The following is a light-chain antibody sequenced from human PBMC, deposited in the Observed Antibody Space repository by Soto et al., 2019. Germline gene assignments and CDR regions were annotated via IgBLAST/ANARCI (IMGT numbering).Light chain of an antibody. CDR1: QSVSSN. J-gene: IGKJ5*01. CDR3: QQRSNWPPSIT. V-gene: IGKV3-11*01. CDR2: DVS. Sequence: EVVMTQSPATLSVSPGERATLSCRASQSVSSNLAWYQQKPGQAPRLLIYDVSTRATGIPTRFSGSGSGTDFTLTISSLEPEDFAVYYCQQRSNWPPSITFGQGTRLEIK.